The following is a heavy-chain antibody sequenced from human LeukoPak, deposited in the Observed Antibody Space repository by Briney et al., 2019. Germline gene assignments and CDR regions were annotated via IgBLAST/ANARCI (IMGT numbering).Heavy chain of an antibody. D-gene: IGHD2-2*01. CDR1: GYTFTSYA. CDR3: ARAHCSSTSCLVYFDY. J-gene: IGHJ4*02. CDR2: INTNTGNP. Sequence: ASVTVSCTASGYTFTSYAINWVRQAPGQGLEWMGWINTNTGNPTYAQGFTGRFVFSLDTSVSTAYLQISSLKAEDTAVYYCARAHCSSTSCLVYFDYWGQGTLVTVSS. V-gene: IGHV7-4-1*02.